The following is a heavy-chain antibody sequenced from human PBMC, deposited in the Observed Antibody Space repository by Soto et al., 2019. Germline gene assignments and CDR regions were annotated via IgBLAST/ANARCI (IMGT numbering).Heavy chain of an antibody. CDR3: ARHKYSSSIYYYYMDV. D-gene: IGHD6-6*01. Sequence: SETLSLTCTVSGGSISSYYWSWIRQPPGKGLEWIGYIYYSGSTNYNSSLKSRVTISVDTSKNQFSLKLSSVTAADTAVYYCARHKYSSSIYYYYMDVWGKGTTVTVSS. J-gene: IGHJ6*03. CDR1: GGSISSYY. V-gene: IGHV4-59*08. CDR2: IYYSGST.